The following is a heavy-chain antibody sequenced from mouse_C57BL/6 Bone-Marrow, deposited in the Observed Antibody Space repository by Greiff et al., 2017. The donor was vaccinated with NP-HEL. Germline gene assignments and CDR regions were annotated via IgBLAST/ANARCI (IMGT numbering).Heavy chain of an antibody. V-gene: IGHV1-76*01. CDR1: GYTFTDYY. D-gene: IGHD1-1*01. CDR3: ARGSRCAMDY. Sequence: QVQLKESGAELVRPGASVKLSCKASGYTFTDYYINWVKQRPGQGLEWIARIYPGSGNTYYNEKFKGKATLTAEKSSSTAYMQLSSLTSEDSAVYFCARGSRCAMDYWGQGTSVTVSS. J-gene: IGHJ4*01. CDR2: IYPGSGNT.